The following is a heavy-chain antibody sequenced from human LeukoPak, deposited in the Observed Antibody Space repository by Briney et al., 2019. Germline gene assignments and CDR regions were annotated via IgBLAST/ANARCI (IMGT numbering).Heavy chain of an antibody. J-gene: IGHJ2*01. V-gene: IGHV3-30*04. D-gene: IGHD3-16*01. CDR2: ISYDGSNK. CDR1: GFTFSSYA. CDR3: ARTGAAGPLGGNRYWFFDL. Sequence: GGSLRLSCAASGFTFSSYAMHWVRQAPGKGLEWVAVISYDGSNKYYADSVKGRFTISRDNSKNTLYLQMNSLRAEDTAVYYCARTGAAGPLGGNRYWFFDLWGRGTLVTVSS.